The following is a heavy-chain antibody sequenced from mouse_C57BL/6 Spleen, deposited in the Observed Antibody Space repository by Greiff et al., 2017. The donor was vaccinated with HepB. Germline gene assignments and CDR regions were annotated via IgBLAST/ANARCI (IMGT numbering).Heavy chain of an antibody. CDR2: LDPETGDT. CDR3: TRGRSYLCDY. Sequence: EVQLQQSGAELVRPGASVKLSCTASGFNIKDDYMHWVKQRPEQGLEWIGWLDPETGDTEYASKCQGKATITADTSSNTAYLQLSSLTSEDTAVYYCTRGRSYLCDYWGQGTTLTVSS. V-gene: IGHV14-4*01. J-gene: IGHJ2*01. CDR1: GFNIKDDY. D-gene: IGHD1-1*01.